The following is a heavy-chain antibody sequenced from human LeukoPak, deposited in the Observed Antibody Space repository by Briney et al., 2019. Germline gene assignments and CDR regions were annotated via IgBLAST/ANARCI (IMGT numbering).Heavy chain of an antibody. CDR1: GGSMNNYY. J-gene: IGHJ4*02. D-gene: IGHD3-22*01. CDR2: IYHTGSA. CDR3: ARGRGDSKGTSFDF. Sequence: PSETLSLTCTVSGGSMNNYYWSWIRQSPGKGLEWVGYIYHTGSATYKPSLKSRVTLSLDTSKNQFSLRLNSVNAADTAVYYCARGRGDSKGTSFDFWGQGTLVTVSS. V-gene: IGHV4-59*01.